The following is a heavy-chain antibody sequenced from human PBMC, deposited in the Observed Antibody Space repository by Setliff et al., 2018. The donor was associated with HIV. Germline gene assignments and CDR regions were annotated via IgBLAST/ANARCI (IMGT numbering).Heavy chain of an antibody. D-gene: IGHD2-2*01. Sequence: SETLSLTCTVSGGSVSSGSYYWSWIRQPPGKGLEWIGSVYYSGSTYYNSSLKRRVTISVDTSKNQFSLKLRSVTAADTAVYYCARRRTRDAFDIWGQGTMVTVS. V-gene: IGHV4-39*01. CDR3: ARRRTRDAFDI. CDR1: GGSVSSGSYY. CDR2: VYYSGST. J-gene: IGHJ3*02.